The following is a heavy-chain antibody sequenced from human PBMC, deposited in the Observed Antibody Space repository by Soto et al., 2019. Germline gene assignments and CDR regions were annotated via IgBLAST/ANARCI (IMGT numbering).Heavy chain of an antibody. D-gene: IGHD3-3*01. CDR1: GFTFSSYA. CDR2: ISSNGGST. J-gene: IGHJ5*02. Sequence: GGSLRLSCSASGFTFSSYAMHWVRQAPGKGLEYVSAISSNGGSTYYADSVKGRFTISRDNSKNTLYLQMSSLRAEDTAVYYCVKDPFDYDFWSGYYTGNNWFDPWGQGTLVTVSS. V-gene: IGHV3-64D*08. CDR3: VKDPFDYDFWSGYYTGNNWFDP.